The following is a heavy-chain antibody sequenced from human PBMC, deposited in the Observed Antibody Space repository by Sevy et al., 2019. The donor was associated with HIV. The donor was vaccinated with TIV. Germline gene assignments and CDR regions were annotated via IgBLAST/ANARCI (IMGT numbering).Heavy chain of an antibody. CDR3: ARRNDFAI. J-gene: IGHJ3*02. CDR1: GGSINSDH. Sequence: SETLSLTCTVSGGSINSDHWNWIRQPPGKELEWIGYVYYTGVTNYNPSLRNRVTISVDRTKNQFSLKLTSVTAADTAVYYCARRNDFAIWGQGTMVTVSS. V-gene: IGHV4-59*08. CDR2: VYYTGVT.